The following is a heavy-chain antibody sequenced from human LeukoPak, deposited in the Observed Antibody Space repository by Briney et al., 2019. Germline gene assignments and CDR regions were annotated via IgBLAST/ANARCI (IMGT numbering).Heavy chain of an antibody. CDR2: INHSGST. CDR3: ARGRGAVAAY. V-gene: IGHV4-4*02. Sequence: SGTLSLTCAVSGGSISSSNWWSWVRQPPGKGLEWIGEINHSGSTNYNPSLKSRVTISVDTSKNQFSLKLSSATAADTAVYYCARGRGAVAAYWGQGTLVTVSS. J-gene: IGHJ4*02. CDR1: GGSISSSNW. D-gene: IGHD6-19*01.